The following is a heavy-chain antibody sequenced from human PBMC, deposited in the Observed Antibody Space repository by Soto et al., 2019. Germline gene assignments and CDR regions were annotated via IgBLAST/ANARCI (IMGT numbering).Heavy chain of an antibody. J-gene: IGHJ6*03. CDR3: ARPYCSSTRCSHYYMDV. Sequence: PGESLKISCKGSGYSFTSYWIGWVRQMPGKGLEWMGIIYPGDSDTRYSPSFQGQVTISADKSISTAYLQWSSLKASDTAMYYCARPYCSSTRCSHYYMDVWGKGTTVTVSS. CDR2: IYPGDSDT. V-gene: IGHV5-51*01. D-gene: IGHD2-2*01. CDR1: GYSFTSYW.